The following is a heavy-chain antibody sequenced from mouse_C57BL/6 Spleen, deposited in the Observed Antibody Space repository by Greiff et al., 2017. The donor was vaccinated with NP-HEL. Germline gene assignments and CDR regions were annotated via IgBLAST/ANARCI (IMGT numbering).Heavy chain of an antibody. CDR1: GFTFSDYG. D-gene: IGHD1-1*01. V-gene: IGHV5-17*01. Sequence: EVKLVESGGGLVKPGGSLKLSCAASGFTFSDYGMHWVRQAPEKGLEWVAYISSGSSTIYYADTVKGRFTISRDNAKNTLFLQMTSLRSEDTAMYYCARPSSYVYYDAMDYWGQGTSVTVSS. CDR3: ARPSSYVYYDAMDY. CDR2: ISSGSSTI. J-gene: IGHJ4*01.